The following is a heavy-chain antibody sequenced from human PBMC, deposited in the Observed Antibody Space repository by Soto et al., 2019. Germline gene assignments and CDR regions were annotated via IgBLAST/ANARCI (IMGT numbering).Heavy chain of an antibody. D-gene: IGHD3-22*01. CDR2: ISYDGSNK. CDR1: GSTFSSYA. J-gene: IGHJ3*02. Sequence: SGGSLRLSCAASGSTFSSYAMQWVRQAPGKGLEWVAVISYDGSNKYYADSVKGRFTISRDNSKNTLYLQTNSLRAEDTAVYYCARAPYYYDSSGYYGAFDIWGQGTMVTVS. V-gene: IGHV3-30-3*01. CDR3: ARAPYYYDSSGYYGAFDI.